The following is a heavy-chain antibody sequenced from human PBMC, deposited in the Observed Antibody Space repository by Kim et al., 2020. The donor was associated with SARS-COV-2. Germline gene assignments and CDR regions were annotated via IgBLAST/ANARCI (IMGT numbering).Heavy chain of an antibody. V-gene: IGHV4-59*08. CDR1: GGSISSYY. CDR3: ARRRIAAARFDP. D-gene: IGHD6-13*01. Sequence: SETLSLTCTVSGGSISSYYWSWIRQPPGKGLEWIGYIYYSGSTNYNPSLKSRVTISVDTSKNQFSLKLSSVTAADTAVYYCARRRIAAARFDPWGQGTLV. CDR2: IYYSGST. J-gene: IGHJ5*02.